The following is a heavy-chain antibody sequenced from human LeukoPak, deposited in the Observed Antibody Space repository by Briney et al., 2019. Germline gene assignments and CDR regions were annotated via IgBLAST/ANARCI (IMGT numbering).Heavy chain of an antibody. V-gene: IGHV1-2*02. CDR1: GYTFTDHT. D-gene: IGHD3-22*01. CDR2: INPNIGNT. J-gene: IGHJ3*01. Sequence: ASVKVSCEASGYTFTDHTICWVRQGPGEGREWMGWINPNIGNTIYAKRFQGGLTVTRDTSINTAFMELNSLNPDDTAVFYCARRYDSRGPVTFDFWGQGTLVTVSS. CDR3: ARRYDSRGPVTFDF.